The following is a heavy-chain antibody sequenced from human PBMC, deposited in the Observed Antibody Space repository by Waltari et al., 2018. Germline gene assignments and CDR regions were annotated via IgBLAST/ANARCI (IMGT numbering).Heavy chain of an antibody. CDR1: GCTFISYA. J-gene: IGHJ4*02. CDR3: ARDGVGEA. V-gene: IGHV1-69*13. Sequence: QVQLVQSGAEVKKPGSSVKVSCKPSGCTFISYAISWGRQATGQGLEWMGGFIPSFGTANDAQKLHGRATNTADEAMSTAFMALSSLGSEDTAVYYCARDGVGEAWGQGTLVTVSS. CDR2: FIPSFGTA. D-gene: IGHD1-26*01.